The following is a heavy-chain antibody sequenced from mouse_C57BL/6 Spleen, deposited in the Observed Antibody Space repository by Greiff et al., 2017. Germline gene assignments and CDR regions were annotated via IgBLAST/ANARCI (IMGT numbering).Heavy chain of an antibody. CDR1: GYTFTSYW. Sequence: QVQLQQPGAELVRPGSSVKLSCKASGYTFTSYWMHWVKQRPIQGLEWIVNIDPSDSETHYNQKFKDKATLTVDKSSSTAYMQLSSLTSEDSAVYYCARGGGAMDYWGQGTSVTVSS. CDR3: ARGGGAMDY. CDR2: IDPSDSET. J-gene: IGHJ4*01. V-gene: IGHV1-52*01.